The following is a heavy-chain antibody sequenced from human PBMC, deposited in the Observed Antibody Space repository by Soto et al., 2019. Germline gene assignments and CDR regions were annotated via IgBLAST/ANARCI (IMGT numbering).Heavy chain of an antibody. Sequence: PSETLSLTCTVSGGSISSYYWSWTRQPPGKGLEWIGYIYYSGSTNYNPSLKSRVTISVDTSKNQFSLKLSSVTAADTAVYYCARSGPDYGDYAWDYWGQGTLVTVSS. V-gene: IGHV4-59*08. J-gene: IGHJ4*02. D-gene: IGHD4-17*01. CDR3: ARSGPDYGDYAWDY. CDR1: GGSISSYY. CDR2: IYYSGST.